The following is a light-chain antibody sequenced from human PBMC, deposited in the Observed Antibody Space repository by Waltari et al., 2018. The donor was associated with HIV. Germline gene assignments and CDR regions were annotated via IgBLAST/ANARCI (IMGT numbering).Light chain of an antibody. CDR1: RSNVGTNT. J-gene: IGLJ2*01. CDR3: AAWDDSLNGVV. Sequence: QSVLTQPPSASGTPGQTVTISCSGSRSNVGTNTVTWYQQLPGTAPKLLIYSNNQRPSGVPDRFSGSKSGTSASLAISGLQSGDEADYYCAAWDDSLNGVVFGGGTKLTGL. V-gene: IGLV1-44*01. CDR2: SNN.